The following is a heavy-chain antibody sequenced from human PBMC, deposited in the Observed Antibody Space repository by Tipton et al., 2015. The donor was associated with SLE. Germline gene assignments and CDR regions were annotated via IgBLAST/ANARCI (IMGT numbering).Heavy chain of an antibody. Sequence: TLSLTCSLSGASISSGSYFWTWIRHPAGKSLEWIGRVFVSGDTNYNPSVKSRVTISVDTSQNQFSLRLSSVTAADTAVYYCARETSRMALIVVAIGAYDIWGQGRMVTVSS. V-gene: IGHV4-61*02. CDR3: ARETSRMALIVVAIGAYDI. CDR1: GASISSGSYF. J-gene: IGHJ3*02. D-gene: IGHD3-22*01. CDR2: VFVSGDT.